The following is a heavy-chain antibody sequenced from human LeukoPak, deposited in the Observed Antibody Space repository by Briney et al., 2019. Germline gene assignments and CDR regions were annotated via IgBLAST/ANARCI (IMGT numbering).Heavy chain of an antibody. D-gene: IGHD5-12*01. CDR3: AKLMSRAIVATDSYDAFDI. Sequence: GGSLRLSCAASGFTFSSYGMHWVRQAPGKGLEWVAVISYDGSNKYYADSVKGRFTISRDNSKNTLYLQMNSLRAEDTAVYYCAKLMSRAIVATDSYDAFDIWGQGRMVTVSS. CDR1: GFTFSSYG. J-gene: IGHJ3*02. V-gene: IGHV3-30*18. CDR2: ISYDGSNK.